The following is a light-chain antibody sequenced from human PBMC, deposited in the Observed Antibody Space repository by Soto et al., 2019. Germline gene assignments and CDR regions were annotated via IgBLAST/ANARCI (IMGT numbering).Light chain of an antibody. Sequence: DIQMTQSPSSLSASVGDRVTITCRASQSLSTYLNWYQQKPGKAPKLLIYAASSLQSGVSSRFSGSGSGTDFTLTISSLQPEDFATYYCQQSYSTLTFGPGTKVDIK. V-gene: IGKV1-39*01. CDR2: AAS. CDR3: QQSYSTLT. CDR1: QSLSTY. J-gene: IGKJ3*01.